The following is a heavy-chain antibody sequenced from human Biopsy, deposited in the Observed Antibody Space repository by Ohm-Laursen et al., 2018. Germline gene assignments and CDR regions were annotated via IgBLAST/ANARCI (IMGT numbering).Heavy chain of an antibody. J-gene: IGHJ6*02. CDR3: ARGSGYFKLDV. Sequence: GTLSLTCAVNGESSSGYSWNWIRQPPGKGLEWIGEINQSGSTKYNPSLKRRAMLSAESSNSQFSLRLTSVTAADTAIYYCARGSGYFKLDVWGQGTTVTVSS. CDR1: GESSSGYS. CDR2: INQSGST. D-gene: IGHD5-12*01. V-gene: IGHV4-34*01.